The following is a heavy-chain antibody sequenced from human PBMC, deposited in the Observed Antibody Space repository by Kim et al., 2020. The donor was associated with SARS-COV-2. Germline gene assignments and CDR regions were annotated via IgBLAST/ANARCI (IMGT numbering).Heavy chain of an antibody. Sequence: SETLSLTCAVYGGSFSGYFWNWIRQTPDKRLEWIGEIHHNGKSNFNPSLKSRVAISVDTSKNQFSLWLTSLTVADSAVYYCVRGPTGDCRQYAHYYYGMDVWGRGTMVTVSS. CDR1: GGSFSGYF. CDR3: VRGPTGDCRQYAHYYYGMDV. J-gene: IGHJ6*02. CDR2: IHHNGKS. D-gene: IGHD2-2*01. V-gene: IGHV4-34*01.